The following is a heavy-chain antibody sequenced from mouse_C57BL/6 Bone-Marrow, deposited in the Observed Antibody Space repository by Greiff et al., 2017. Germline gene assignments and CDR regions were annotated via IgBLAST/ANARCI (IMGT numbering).Heavy chain of an antibody. J-gene: IGHJ4*01. CDR2: IWSAGST. CDR1: GFSLTSYG. CDR3: ARNGMDY. V-gene: IGHV2-2*01. Sequence: QVQLQQSGPGLVQPSQSLSISCTVSGFSLTSYGVHWVRQSPGKGLEWLGGIWSAGSTDYNAAFISSLGISKDNSKRKVFIKMNSLQADDTAIYYNARNGMDYWGQGTSVTVSS.